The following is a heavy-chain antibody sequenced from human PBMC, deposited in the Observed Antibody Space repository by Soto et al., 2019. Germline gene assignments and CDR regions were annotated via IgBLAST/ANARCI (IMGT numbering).Heavy chain of an antibody. CDR1: GYTFTGYA. J-gene: IGHJ4*02. V-gene: IGHV1-3*05. Sequence: QVQLVQSGAEEKKPGASVKESCKASGYTFTGYAMHWVRQAPGQRLEWIGWINAGNGNTKYSQKFQGRVTITRDTSASTAYMELSSLRSEDTAVYYCARAMAVPADFHYWGQGTLVTVSS. CDR3: ARAMAVPADFHY. CDR2: INAGNGNT.